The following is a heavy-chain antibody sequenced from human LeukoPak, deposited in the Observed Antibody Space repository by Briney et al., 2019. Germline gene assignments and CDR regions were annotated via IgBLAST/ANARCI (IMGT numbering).Heavy chain of an antibody. J-gene: IGHJ6*02. V-gene: IGHV1-18*01. CDR2: ISAYNGNT. CDR1: GYTFTSYG. D-gene: IGHD3-3*01. Sequence: VASVKVSCKASGYTFTSYGIRWVRQAPGQGLEWMGWISAYNGNTNYAQKLQGRVTMTTDTSTSTAYMELRSLRSDDTAVYYCARDPRITIFGVVIMASYYYGMDVWGQGTTVTVSS. CDR3: ARDPRITIFGVVIMASYYYGMDV.